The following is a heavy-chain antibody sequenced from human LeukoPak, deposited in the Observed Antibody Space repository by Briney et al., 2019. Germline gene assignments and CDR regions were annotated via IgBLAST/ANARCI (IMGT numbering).Heavy chain of an antibody. J-gene: IGHJ5*02. CDR1: GFTFSRYW. Sequence: PGGSLRLSCAASGFTFSRYWMTWVRQAPGKGLEWVANIKQDGSEKYYVDSVKGRFTISRDNAKNSLYLQMNSLRAEDTAVYYCAKDLSVLVQFGESSRERWFDPWGQGTLVTVSS. CDR2: IKQDGSEK. D-gene: IGHD3-10*01. V-gene: IGHV3-7*04. CDR3: AKDLSVLVQFGESSRERWFDP.